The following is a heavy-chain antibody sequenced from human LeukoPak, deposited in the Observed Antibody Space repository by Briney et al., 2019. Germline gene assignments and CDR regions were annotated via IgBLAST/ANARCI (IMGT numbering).Heavy chain of an antibody. Sequence: GGSLRLSCAASGFPFSTYAMHWVRQAPGKGLAWVALISYDGSNIYYADSVKGRFTLSRDNSKNTMYLQMNSLRAEDTAVYYCAKDRDYYDTSGYYALFDYWGQGTLVTVSS. CDR2: ISYDGSNI. CDR1: GFPFSTYA. V-gene: IGHV3-30*04. D-gene: IGHD3-22*01. CDR3: AKDRDYYDTSGYYALFDY. J-gene: IGHJ4*02.